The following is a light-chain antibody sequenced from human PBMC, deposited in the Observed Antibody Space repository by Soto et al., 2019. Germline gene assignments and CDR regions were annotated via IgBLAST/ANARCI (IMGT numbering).Light chain of an antibody. CDR1: SSDIAVYNY. J-gene: IGLJ3*02. CDR3: SSYTMKSDLV. V-gene: IGLV2-14*03. CDR2: DVN. Sequence: QSALTQPASVSGSPGQSITISCTGTSSDIAVYNYVSWYQQHPGKAPKLMIYDVNNRPSGVSSRFSGSKFGNTASLSISGIQAEDEADYYCSSYTMKSDLVFGGGTKLTVL.